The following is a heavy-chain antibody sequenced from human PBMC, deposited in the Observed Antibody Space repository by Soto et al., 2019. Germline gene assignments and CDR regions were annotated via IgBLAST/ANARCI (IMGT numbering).Heavy chain of an antibody. CDR2: ISNDGSDI. V-gene: IGHV3-30-3*01. J-gene: IGHJ4*02. CDR3: ARDPRWRELLLDY. Sequence: QVQLVESGGGVVQPGRSLRLSCAASGFPFTDYSLHWVRQAPGKGLEWVAIISNDGSDIDYADSVKGRFTISRDNFNNMLHLEMNSLRMEDSAVYYCARDPRWRELLLDYWGQGTLVTVSS. D-gene: IGHD3-10*01. CDR1: GFPFTDYS.